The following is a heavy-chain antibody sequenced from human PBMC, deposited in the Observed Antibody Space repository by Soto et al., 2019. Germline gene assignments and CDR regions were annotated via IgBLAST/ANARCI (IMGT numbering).Heavy chain of an antibody. J-gene: IGHJ6*02. V-gene: IGHV1-69*01. Sequence: QVQLVQSGAEVKKPGSSVKVSCKASGGTFSSYAISWVRQAPGQVLEWMGGIIPISDTTNYAQKFQCRVTITADEFTSTAYRELSSLRYEDTAVYYCARSQGSSTSLEIYYYYYYGMDVWGQGTTVTVSS. CDR3: ARSQGSSTSLEIYYYYYYGMDV. D-gene: IGHD2-2*01. CDR1: GGTFSSYA. CDR2: IIPISDTT.